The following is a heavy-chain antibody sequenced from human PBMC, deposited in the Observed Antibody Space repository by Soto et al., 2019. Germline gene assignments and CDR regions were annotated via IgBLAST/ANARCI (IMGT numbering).Heavy chain of an antibody. Sequence: GASVKVSCKASGYTFTSYAMHWVRQAPGQRLEWMGWINAGNGNTKYSQKFQGRVTITRDTSASTAYMELSSLRSEDTAVYYCELIWRPPTSVDYWGQGTLVTVSS. CDR3: ELIWRPPTSVDY. J-gene: IGHJ4*02. V-gene: IGHV1-3*01. CDR2: INAGNGNT. CDR1: GYTFTSYA.